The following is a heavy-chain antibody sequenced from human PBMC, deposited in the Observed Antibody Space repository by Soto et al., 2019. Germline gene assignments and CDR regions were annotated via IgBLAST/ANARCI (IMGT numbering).Heavy chain of an antibody. V-gene: IGHV1-69*13. CDR3: AVNYDSSGYYDY. Sequence: ASVKVSCKASGGTFSSYAISWVRQAPGQGLEWMGGIIPIFGTANYAQKFQGRVTITADESTSTAYMELSSLRSEDTAVYYCAVNYDSSGYYDYWGQGTLVTVSS. CDR2: IIPIFGTA. D-gene: IGHD3-22*01. J-gene: IGHJ4*02. CDR1: GGTFSSYA.